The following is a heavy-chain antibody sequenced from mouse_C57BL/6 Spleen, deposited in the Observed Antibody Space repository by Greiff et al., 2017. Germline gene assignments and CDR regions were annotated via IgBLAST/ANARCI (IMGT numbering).Heavy chain of an antibody. CDR3: ATLREYFDV. J-gene: IGHJ1*03. CDR1: GFTFSDYY. Sequence: EVKVVESEGGLVQPGSSMKLSCTASGFTFSDYYMAWVRQVPEKGLEWVANINYDGSSTYYLDSLNSRFIISRDNAKNILYLQMSSLKSEDTATYYCATLREYFDVWGTGTTVTVAS. V-gene: IGHV5-16*01. D-gene: IGHD1-1*01. CDR2: INYDGSST.